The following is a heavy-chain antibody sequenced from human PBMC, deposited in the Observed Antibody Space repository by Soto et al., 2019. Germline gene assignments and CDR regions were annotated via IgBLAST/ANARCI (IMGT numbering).Heavy chain of an antibody. V-gene: IGHV3-11*03. D-gene: IGHD2-2*01. J-gene: IGHJ4*02. CDR2: ISSSSSYT. Sequence: GGSLRLSCAASGFTFSDYYMSWIRQAPGKGLEWVSYISSSSSYTNYAGSVKGRFTISRDNAKNSLYLQMNSLRAEDTAVYYCTRGLVPAAINPGYWGQGTLVTVSS. CDR3: TRGLVPAAINPGY. CDR1: GFTFSDYY.